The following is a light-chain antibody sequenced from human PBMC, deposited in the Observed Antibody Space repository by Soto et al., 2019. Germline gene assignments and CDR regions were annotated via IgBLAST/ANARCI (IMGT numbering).Light chain of an antibody. Sequence: QSVLTQPASVSGSPGQSITISCTGTSSDIGGSNFVSWYQQHPGKAPKLMIYDVSNRPSGVSNRFSGSKSGNTASLTISGLQAEDEADYYCSSYTSTRTRVFGVWTKLTVL. CDR1: SSDIGGSNF. CDR3: SSYTSTRTRV. V-gene: IGLV2-14*01. CDR2: DVS. J-gene: IGLJ3*02.